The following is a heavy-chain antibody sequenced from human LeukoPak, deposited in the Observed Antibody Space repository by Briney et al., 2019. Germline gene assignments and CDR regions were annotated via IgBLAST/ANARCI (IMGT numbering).Heavy chain of an antibody. Sequence: GGSLRLSCAASELTVSSNCMTWVRQAPGKGLEWVSFIYSDSSTYYADSVRGRFTISRDNSKNTLYLQMNSLRAEDTAVYYCAREVTAILSYYYYYMDVWGKGTTVTISS. CDR2: IYSDSST. CDR1: ELTVSSNC. J-gene: IGHJ6*03. CDR3: AREVTAILSYYYYYMDV. D-gene: IGHD2-21*02. V-gene: IGHV3-66*01.